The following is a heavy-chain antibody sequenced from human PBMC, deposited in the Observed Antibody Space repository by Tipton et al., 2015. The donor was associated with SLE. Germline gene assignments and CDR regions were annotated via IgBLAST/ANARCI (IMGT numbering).Heavy chain of an antibody. V-gene: IGHV4-59*11. CDR1: GGSISSHY. Sequence: TLSLTCTVSGGSISSHYWSWIRRPPGQALEWMAYINYSGSTNYNPPLKRRVTMSVDTSKNQFSLKLSSVTAADTAVYYCARRRGSSWYEDYFDYWGQGTLVTVSS. J-gene: IGHJ4*02. D-gene: IGHD6-13*01. CDR2: INYSGST. CDR3: ARRRGSSWYEDYFDY.